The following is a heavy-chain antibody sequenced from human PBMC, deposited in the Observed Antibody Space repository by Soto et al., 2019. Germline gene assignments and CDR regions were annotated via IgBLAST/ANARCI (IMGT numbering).Heavy chain of an antibody. V-gene: IGHV4-30-2*01. Sequence: NPSETLSLTCTVSGGSISNAAYSWSWIRQPPGKGLEWIGYIYPSGMPFYNPSLRSRVTISIDRSNDQFSPNLKSVTAVDTAVYYCARERGGYGLFDSWGQGTLVTVSS. CDR1: GGSISNAAYS. J-gene: IGHJ4*02. D-gene: IGHD5-18*01. CDR2: IYPSGMP. CDR3: ARERGGYGLFDS.